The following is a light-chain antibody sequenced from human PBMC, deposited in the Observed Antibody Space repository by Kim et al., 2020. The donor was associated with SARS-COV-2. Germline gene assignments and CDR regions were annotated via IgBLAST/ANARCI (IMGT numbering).Light chain of an antibody. CDR2: SDS. CDR3: QVWDTNTV. Sequence: VAVARGQTARITCGGDNIGSRKAHWYQQKPGQAPVLVIYSDSKRPSGIPERFSGSNSGSTATLIISRAQAGDEADYYCQVWDTNTVFGGGTQLTVL. V-gene: IGLV3-9*01. CDR1: NIGSRK. J-gene: IGLJ3*02.